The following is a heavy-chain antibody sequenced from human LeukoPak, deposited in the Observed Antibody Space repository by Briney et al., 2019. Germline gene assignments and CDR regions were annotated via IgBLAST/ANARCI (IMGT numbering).Heavy chain of an antibody. CDR1: GGSISSSNW. CDR3: ARGNSGYDLYFDY. J-gene: IGHJ4*02. V-gene: IGHV4-4*02. D-gene: IGHD5-12*01. Sequence: PSETLSLTCAVSGGSISSSNWWSWVRQPPGKGLEWIGYIYYSGSTNYNPSLKSRVTISVDTSKNQFSLKLSSVTAADTAVYYCARGNSGYDLYFDYWGQGTLVTVSS. CDR2: IYYSGST.